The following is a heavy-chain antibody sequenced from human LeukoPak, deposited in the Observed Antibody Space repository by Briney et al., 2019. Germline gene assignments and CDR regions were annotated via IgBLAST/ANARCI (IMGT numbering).Heavy chain of an antibody. Sequence: GGSLRLSCAASGFTFSSYAIHWVRQAPGKGLEWVAVIASDGRDKHHAESVKGRFTISRDNSKSTLYLQTNSLRAEDTAVYYCARDLSPVVRASPMGYWGQGTLVTVSS. CDR1: GFTFSSYA. V-gene: IGHV3-30*03. CDR3: ARDLSPVVRASPMGY. CDR2: IASDGRDK. D-gene: IGHD3-10*01. J-gene: IGHJ4*02.